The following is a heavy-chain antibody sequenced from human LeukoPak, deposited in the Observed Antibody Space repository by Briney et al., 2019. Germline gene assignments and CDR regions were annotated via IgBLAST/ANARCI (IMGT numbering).Heavy chain of an antibody. V-gene: IGHV1-69*05. Sequence: SVKVSCKASGGTFSSYAISWVRQAPGQGLEWMGGIIPIFGTANYAQKFQGRVTITTDESTSTAYMELRSLRSEDTAVYYCASSSGGTTVTPYFDYWGQGTLVTVSS. J-gene: IGHJ4*02. CDR3: ASSSGGTTVTPYFDY. CDR1: GGTFSSYA. CDR2: IIPIFGTA. D-gene: IGHD4-17*01.